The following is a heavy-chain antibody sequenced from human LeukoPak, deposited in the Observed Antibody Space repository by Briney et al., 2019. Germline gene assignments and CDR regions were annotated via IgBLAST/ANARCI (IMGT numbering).Heavy chain of an antibody. D-gene: IGHD2-15*01. V-gene: IGHV3-66*01. CDR3: ARVFGSQGYCSGGSCEIDAFDV. CDR2: IYSGGST. J-gene: IGHJ3*01. Sequence: QTGGSLRLSCAASGFTVSSNYMSWVRQAPGKGLEWVSVIYSGGSTYYADSVKGRFTISRDNSKNTLYLQMNSLRAEDTAVYYCARVFGSQGYCSGGSCEIDAFDVWGQGTMVTVSS. CDR1: GFTVSSNY.